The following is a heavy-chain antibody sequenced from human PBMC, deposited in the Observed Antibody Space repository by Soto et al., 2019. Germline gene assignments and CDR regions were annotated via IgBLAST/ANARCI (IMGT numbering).Heavy chain of an antibody. Sequence: SETQSLRCSVAGGSISSYVCSWIRQPPGKGLEYIGYIYYTGSTNYNPSLKSRVTISVDTSKNQFSLRLSSVTAADTAVYYCARGGSLGEYYYGMDVWGQGPTLTVSS. J-gene: IGHJ6*02. CDR3: ARGGSLGEYYYGMDV. CDR1: GGSISSYV. CDR2: IYYTGST. V-gene: IGHV4-59*01. D-gene: IGHD3-10*01.